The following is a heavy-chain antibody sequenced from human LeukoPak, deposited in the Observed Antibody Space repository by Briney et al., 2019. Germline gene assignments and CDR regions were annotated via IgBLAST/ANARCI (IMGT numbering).Heavy chain of an antibody. J-gene: IGHJ4*02. CDR3: ATEFWND. Sequence: PGGSLRLSCAASGLAVSSYYMSWVRQAAGKGLEWVSAIFRDGSTSHADSVKGRFTISRDNSRNTVYLQMNSLRAGDTAVYYCATEFWNDWGRETLVTVSS. CDR2: IFRDGST. CDR1: GLAVSSYY. V-gene: IGHV3-53*01. D-gene: IGHD1-1*01.